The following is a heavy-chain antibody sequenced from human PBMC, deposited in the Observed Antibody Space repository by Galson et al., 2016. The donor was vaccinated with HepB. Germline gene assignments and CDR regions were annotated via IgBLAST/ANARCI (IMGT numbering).Heavy chain of an antibody. Sequence: SLRLSCAASGFTFSSYAMSWVRQAPGKGLEWVSSSGSGVPTYYTDSVKGRFTISRDNSKNTLFLQMHSLRADDTAVYYCAKSVLEYDILTGYYRRGADYWGQGTLVTVSS. CDR1: GFTFSSYA. CDR2: SGSGVPT. CDR3: AKSVLEYDILTGYYRRGADY. V-gene: IGHV3-23*01. D-gene: IGHD3-9*01. J-gene: IGHJ4*02.